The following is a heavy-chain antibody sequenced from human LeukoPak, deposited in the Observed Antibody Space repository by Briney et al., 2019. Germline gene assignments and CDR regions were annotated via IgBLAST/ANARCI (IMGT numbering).Heavy chain of an antibody. D-gene: IGHD3-10*01. V-gene: IGHV1-18*01. CDR2: ISAYNGNT. CDR3: ARVLGGSGSSVNGYFDY. CDR1: GYTFTSYG. Sequence: ASVKVSCKASGYTFTSYGISWVRQAPGQGLEWMGWISAYNGNTNYAQKLQGRVTMTTDTSTSTAYMELRSLGSDDTAVYYCARVLGGSGSSVNGYFDYWGQGTLVTVSS. J-gene: IGHJ4*03.